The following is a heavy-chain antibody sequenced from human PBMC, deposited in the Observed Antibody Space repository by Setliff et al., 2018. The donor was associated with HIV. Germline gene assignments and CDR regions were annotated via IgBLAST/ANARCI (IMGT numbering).Heavy chain of an antibody. D-gene: IGHD6-19*01. CDR1: GYTFTNYD. CDR3: ARGLAVAGKSYYYYYYMDV. Sequence: ASVKVSCKASGYTFTNYDINWVRQATGQGLEWMGWMNPNSGNTGYAQKFQGRVTMTRNTSISTAYMELSSLRSEDTAVYYCARGLAVAGKSYYYYYYMDVWGKGTTVTVSS. V-gene: IGHV1-8*02. CDR2: MNPNSGNT. J-gene: IGHJ6*03.